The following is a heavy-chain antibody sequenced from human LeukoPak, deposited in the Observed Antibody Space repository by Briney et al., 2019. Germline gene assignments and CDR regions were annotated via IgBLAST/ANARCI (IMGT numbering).Heavy chain of an antibody. J-gene: IGHJ3*01. CDR3: ARAVHYYDSLGAAFDL. V-gene: IGHV3-66*01. CDR2: IYSGGST. Sequence: SGGSLRLSCAAFGFTVSSNYMSWVRQAPGKGLEWVSVIYSGGSTYYADSVKGGFTISRDNSKNTLYLQMNSLRAEDTAVYYCARAVHYYDSLGAAFDLWGQGTMVTVSS. CDR1: GFTVSSNY. D-gene: IGHD3-22*01.